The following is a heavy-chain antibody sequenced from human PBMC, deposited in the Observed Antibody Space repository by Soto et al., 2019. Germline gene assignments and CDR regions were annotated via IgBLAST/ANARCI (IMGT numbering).Heavy chain of an antibody. CDR3: ARRYCSGGRCSSTFDS. J-gene: IGHJ4*02. D-gene: IGHD2-15*01. Sequence: QVQLQQWGAGLLKPSETLSLTCAVYGGSFSGYYWSWIRQPPGKGLEWIGEINRSGSTNYNPSLKSRVTISVDTSKNQFSLKLSSVTAADTAVYYCARRYCSGGRCSSTFDSWGQGNLVTASS. V-gene: IGHV4-34*02. CDR2: INRSGST. CDR1: GGSFSGYY.